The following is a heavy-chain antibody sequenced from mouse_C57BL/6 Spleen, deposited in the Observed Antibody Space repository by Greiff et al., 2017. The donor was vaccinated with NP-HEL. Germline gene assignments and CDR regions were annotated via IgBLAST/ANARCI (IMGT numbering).Heavy chain of an antibody. D-gene: IGHD1-1*01. CDR3: ARNSHGSSSWYFDV. CDR1: GFSLTSYA. J-gene: IGHJ1*03. CDR2: IWTSGGT. Sequence: VQLQESGPGLVAPSQSLSITCTVSGFSLTSYAISWVRQPPGKGLEWLGVIWTSGGTNYNSALKSRLSISKDNSKSQVFLKMNSLQTDDTARYYCARNSHGSSSWYFDVWGTGTTVTVSS. V-gene: IGHV2-9-1*01.